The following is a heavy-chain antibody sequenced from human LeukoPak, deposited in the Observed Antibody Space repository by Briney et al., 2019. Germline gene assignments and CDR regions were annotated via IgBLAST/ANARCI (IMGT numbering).Heavy chain of an antibody. Sequence: SGRSMRLSCAASGFTFSSYGMHWVRQAPGKGLEWVAVISYDGSNKYYADSVKGRFTISRDNSKNTLYLQMNSLRAEDTAVYYCAKGLAYCGGDCYSSYFDYWGQGTLVTVSS. CDR1: GFTFSSYG. V-gene: IGHV3-30*18. J-gene: IGHJ4*02. CDR3: AKGLAYCGGDCYSSYFDY. D-gene: IGHD2-21*02. CDR2: ISYDGSNK.